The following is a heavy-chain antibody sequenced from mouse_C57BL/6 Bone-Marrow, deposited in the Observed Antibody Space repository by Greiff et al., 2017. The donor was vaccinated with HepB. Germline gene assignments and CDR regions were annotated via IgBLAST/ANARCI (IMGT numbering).Heavy chain of an antibody. CDR1: GYSIPSGYD. Sequence: EVQLQESGPGMVKPSQSLSLTCTVPGYSIPSGYDWHWIRHFPGNKLEWMGYISYSGSTNYNPSLKSRISITHDTSKNHFFLKLNSVTTEDTATYYCARDGYDGYYFDYWGQGTTLTVSS. CDR3: ARDGYDGYYFDY. D-gene: IGHD2-2*01. V-gene: IGHV3-1*01. J-gene: IGHJ2*01. CDR2: ISYSGST.